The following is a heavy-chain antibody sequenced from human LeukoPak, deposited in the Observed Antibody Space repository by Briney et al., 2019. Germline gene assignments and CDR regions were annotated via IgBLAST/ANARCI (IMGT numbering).Heavy chain of an antibody. CDR3: ARGLQPYRGGNFDY. Sequence: SQTLSLTCTVSGGSISSGGYYWRWIRQHPGKGLEWIGYIYYSGSTYYNPSLKSRVTISVDTSKNQFSLKLSSVTAADTAAYYCARGLQPYRGGNFDYWGQGTLVTVSS. V-gene: IGHV4-31*03. D-gene: IGHD4-11*01. CDR1: GGSISSGGYY. CDR2: IYYSGST. J-gene: IGHJ4*02.